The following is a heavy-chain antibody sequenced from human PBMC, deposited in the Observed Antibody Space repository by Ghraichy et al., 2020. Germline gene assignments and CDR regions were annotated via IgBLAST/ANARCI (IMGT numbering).Heavy chain of an antibody. J-gene: IGHJ4*02. D-gene: IGHD3-10*01. CDR1: GFIFGDYA. CDR3: TSKANYDSGTNYNEGVDY. Sequence: GGSLRLSCTTSGFIFGDYAMNWFRQAPGKGLEWVGFIRSKAYGGTSEYAASVKGRFTISRDDSKSIAYLQMNSLQTEDAAVYYCTSKANYDSGTNYNEGVDYWGQGTLVTVSS. CDR2: IRSKAYGGTS. V-gene: IGHV3-49*03.